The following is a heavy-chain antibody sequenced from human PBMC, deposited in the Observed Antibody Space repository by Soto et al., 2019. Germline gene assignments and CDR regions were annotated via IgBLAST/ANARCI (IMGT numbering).Heavy chain of an antibody. CDR3: ARGAAADPFDY. D-gene: IGHD6-13*01. CDR1: GYTFSNYA. V-gene: IGHV1-18*01. Sequence: QVQLVQSGAEVKTPGASVKVSCKASGYTFSNYAISWVRQAPGRGLEWMGWSSAFNGHTNYAQKFQGRVTMTTDTSTSTAYMELRSLTSDDTAVYYCARGAAADPFDYWGQGTLVTVSS. CDR2: SSAFNGHT. J-gene: IGHJ4*02.